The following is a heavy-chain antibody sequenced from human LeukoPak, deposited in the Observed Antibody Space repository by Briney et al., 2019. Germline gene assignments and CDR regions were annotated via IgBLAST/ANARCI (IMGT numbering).Heavy chain of an antibody. CDR1: GYTFTGYY. Sequence: GASVKVSCKASGYTFTGYYMHWVLQAPGQGLEWMGWINPNSGGTNYAQKFQGRVTMTRDTSISTAYMELSRLRSDDTAVYYCARDRRAAINWFDPWGQGTLVTVSS. J-gene: IGHJ5*02. V-gene: IGHV1-2*02. D-gene: IGHD2-2*02. CDR2: INPNSGGT. CDR3: ARDRRAAINWFDP.